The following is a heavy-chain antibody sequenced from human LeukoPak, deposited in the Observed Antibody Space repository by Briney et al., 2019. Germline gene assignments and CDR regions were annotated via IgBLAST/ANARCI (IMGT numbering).Heavy chain of an antibody. CDR3: ARRPLFGVVID. J-gene: IGHJ4*02. V-gene: IGHV4-34*01. D-gene: IGHD3-3*01. CDR1: GASFSDSY. CDR2: INDSGRP. Sequence: SETLSLTCAVYGASFSDSYWNWIRQPPGKGLEWIGEINDSGRPNYNPSLNSRVAMSLDTSKNQFSLRLSSVTAADTAVYFCARRPLFGVVIDWGQGTLVTVSS.